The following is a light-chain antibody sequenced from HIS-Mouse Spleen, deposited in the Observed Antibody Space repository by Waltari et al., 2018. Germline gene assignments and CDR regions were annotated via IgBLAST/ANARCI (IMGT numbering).Light chain of an antibody. CDR2: EYS. CDR3: YSTDSSGNHRV. CDR1: ALTKKY. V-gene: IGLV3-10*01. J-gene: IGLJ2*01. Sequence: SYELTQPPSVSVSPGQPARITCPGDALTKKYASWYQQKSGQAPVHVIYEYSKRPSGIPERFSGSSSGTMATLTISGAQVEDEADYYCYSTDSSGNHRVFGGGTKLTVL.